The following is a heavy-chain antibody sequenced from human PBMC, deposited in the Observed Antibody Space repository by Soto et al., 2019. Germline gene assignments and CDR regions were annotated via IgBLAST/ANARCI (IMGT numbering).Heavy chain of an antibody. J-gene: IGHJ4*03. V-gene: IGHV3-30-3*01. Sequence: QVQLVESGGGVVQPGRSLRLSCAASGFTLSSYVMHWVRQAPGKGLEWVARISYAGNDNYYADSVKGRFTISRDNSKKTLFLQRTVRIVEDTAVNYCERDRQQWLETAGGALPFWGQGTMVIVS. CDR3: ERDRQQWLETAGGALPF. D-gene: IGHD6-19*01. CDR2: ISYAGNDN. CDR1: GFTLSSYV.